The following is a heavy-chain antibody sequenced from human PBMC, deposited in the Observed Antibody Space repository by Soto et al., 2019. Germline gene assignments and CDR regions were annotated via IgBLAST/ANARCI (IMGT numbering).Heavy chain of an antibody. D-gene: IGHD3-22*01. CDR1: GGSISTTNW. CDR2: ILHIGST. J-gene: IGHJ5*02. CDR3: ASGFDSDGLYRGGHP. V-gene: IGHV4-4*02. Sequence: VQLQESGPGLVKPSGTLSLTCTVCGGSISTTNWWGWVRQSPGKGLEWIGEILHIGSTNYDPSLKSRVTKSIDKSKNPFSLRLSSVTAADTAVYYCASGFDSDGLYRGGHPWGQGTLVSVSS.